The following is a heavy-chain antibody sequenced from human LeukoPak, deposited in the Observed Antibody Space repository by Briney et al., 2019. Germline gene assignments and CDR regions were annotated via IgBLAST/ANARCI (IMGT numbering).Heavy chain of an antibody. J-gene: IGHJ4*02. D-gene: IGHD3-22*01. CDR2: ISASGGTT. CDR1: GFTFSSYA. Sequence: GGSLRLSCAASGFTFSSYAMSWVRQAPGKGLEWVSVISASGGTTYYADSVKGRFTISRDNSKNTLYVQVNSLGTEDTAAYYCAKGSYYDSSGSFNFDYWGQGTLVTVSS. CDR3: AKGSYYDSSGSFNFDY. V-gene: IGHV3-23*01.